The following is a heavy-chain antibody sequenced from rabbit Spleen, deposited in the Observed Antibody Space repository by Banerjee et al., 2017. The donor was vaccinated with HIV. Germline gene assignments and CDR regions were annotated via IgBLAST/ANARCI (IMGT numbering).Heavy chain of an antibody. J-gene: IGHJ4*01. V-gene: IGHV1S40*01. D-gene: IGHD7-1*01. CDR1: GFFFSSYYY. CDR2: INIADGSA. CDR3: ARSYSNDGYNL. Sequence: EESGGDLVKPGASLTLTCTASGFFFSSYYYVCWFRQAPGKGPEWIACINIADGSAYYASWVKGRFTISKPSSTTVTLQLNSLTAADTATYFCARSYSNDGYNLWGQGTLVTVS.